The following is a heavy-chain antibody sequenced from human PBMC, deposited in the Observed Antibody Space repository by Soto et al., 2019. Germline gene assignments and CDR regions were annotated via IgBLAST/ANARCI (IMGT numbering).Heavy chain of an antibody. J-gene: IGHJ3*02. D-gene: IGHD6-13*01. CDR2: ISYDGSNK. V-gene: IGHV3-30-3*01. CDR1: GFTFSSYA. Sequence: QVQLVESGGGVVQPGRSLRLSCAASGFTFSSYAMHWVRQAPGKGLEWVAVISYDGSNKYYADSVKGRFTISRVNSKNTLYLQMNSLRAEDTAVYYCARDSIAAAGLDAFDIWGQGTMVTVSS. CDR3: ARDSIAAAGLDAFDI.